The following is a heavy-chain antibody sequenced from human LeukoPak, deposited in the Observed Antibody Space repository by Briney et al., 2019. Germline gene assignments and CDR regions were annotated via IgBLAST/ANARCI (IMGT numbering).Heavy chain of an antibody. CDR3: ARDMYSSSWLKYYYYYMDV. J-gene: IGHJ6*03. D-gene: IGHD6-13*01. V-gene: IGHV1-2*02. CDR2: INPNSGGT. Sequence: GASVKVSCKASGYTFTSYYMHWVRQAPGQGLEWMGWINPNSGGTNYAQKFQGRVTMTRDTSISTAYMELSRLRSDDTAVYYCARDMYSSSWLKYYYYYMDVWGKGTTVTISS. CDR1: GYTFTSYY.